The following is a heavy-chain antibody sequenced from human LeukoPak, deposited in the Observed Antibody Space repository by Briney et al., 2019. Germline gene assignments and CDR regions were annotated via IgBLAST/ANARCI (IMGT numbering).Heavy chain of an antibody. CDR2: TWYDGSNK. V-gene: IGHV3-33*01. Sequence: GKSLRLYCAATGFTFSNYAMHWVREAPGKGLEWVAVTWYDGSNKHYADSVKGRFIISRDNSKNTMYLEMNSLRAEDTSVCFWARDLRNIEVRVYACYYYGMDVWGQGTTVTVSS. CDR3: ARDLRNIEVRVYACYYYGMDV. CDR1: GFTFSNYA. D-gene: IGHD2-8*01. J-gene: IGHJ6*02.